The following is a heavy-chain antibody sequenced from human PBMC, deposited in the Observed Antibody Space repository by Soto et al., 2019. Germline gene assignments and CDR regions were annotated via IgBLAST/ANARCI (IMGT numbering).Heavy chain of an antibody. J-gene: IGHJ4*02. D-gene: IGHD3-10*01. CDR1: GGSISSSNW. Sequence: SETLSLTCAVSGGSISSSNWSSWVRQPPGKGLEWIGEVYHSGNTNYNPSLKSRVTMAVDKSRNQFSLKLSAVNAADTAGYYCARRWGEGRVNYWGQGTLVTVSS. CDR3: ARRWGEGRVNY. CDR2: VYHSGNT. V-gene: IGHV4-4*02.